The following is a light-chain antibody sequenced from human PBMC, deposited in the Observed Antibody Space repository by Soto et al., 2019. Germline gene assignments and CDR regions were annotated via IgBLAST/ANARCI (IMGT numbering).Light chain of an antibody. CDR1: QGVRSY. Sequence: VLTQSPATLSLSPGDTATLSCRASQGVRSYFAWYQQKPGQAPRLLIYGASTRATGIPARFSGSGSGTDFTLTISSLEPEDFAVYYCQQRDDWVSFGGGTKVDIK. CDR3: QQRDDWVS. J-gene: IGKJ4*01. V-gene: IGKV3-11*01. CDR2: GAS.